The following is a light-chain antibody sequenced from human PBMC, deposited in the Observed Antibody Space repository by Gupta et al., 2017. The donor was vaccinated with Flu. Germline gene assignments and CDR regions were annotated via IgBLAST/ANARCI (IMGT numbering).Light chain of an antibody. V-gene: IGKV3-15*01. J-gene: IGKJ4*01. CDR1: QSVSSN. CDR3: QQYKNWPPLT. CDR2: GAS. Sequence: EIVMTQSPATLSVSPGERATLSCRASQSVSSNLAWYQQKPGQAPRLLIYGASTRATGIPARFSCSGSGAEFTLTISSRQSEDFAVYYCQQYKNWPPLTFGGGTKVEIK.